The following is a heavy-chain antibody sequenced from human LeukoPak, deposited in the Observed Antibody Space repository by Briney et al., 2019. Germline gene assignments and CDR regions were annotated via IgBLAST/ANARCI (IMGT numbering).Heavy chain of an antibody. CDR1: GFTFSDYY. V-gene: IGHV3-11*05. J-gene: IGHJ4*02. CDR2: ISTTSSYT. Sequence: GGSLRLSYAAPGFTFSDYYMSWIRQAPGKGLEWVSYISTTSSYTDYADSVKGRFTISRDNAKNSLYLQMNSLRAEDTAVYYCTTERPYFDNWGQGTLVTVSS. CDR3: TTERPYFDN.